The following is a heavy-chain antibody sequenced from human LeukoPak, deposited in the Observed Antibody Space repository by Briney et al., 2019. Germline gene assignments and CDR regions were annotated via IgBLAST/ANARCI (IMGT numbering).Heavy chain of an antibody. CDR3: AKGDQWELPFDY. V-gene: IGHV3-30*02. D-gene: IGHD1-26*01. J-gene: IGHJ4*02. Sequence: GGSRRLSCAASGFTFSSYGMHWVRQAPGKGLEWVAFIRYDGSNKYYADSVKGRFTISRDNSKNTLYLQMNSLRAEDTAVYYCAKGDQWELPFDYWGQGTLVTVSS. CDR2: IRYDGSNK. CDR1: GFTFSSYG.